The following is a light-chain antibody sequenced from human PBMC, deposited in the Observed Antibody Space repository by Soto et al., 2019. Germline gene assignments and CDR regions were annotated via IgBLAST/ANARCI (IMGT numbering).Light chain of an antibody. CDR3: QQYDSYSSGP. J-gene: IGKJ1*01. CDR1: QTVNTW. CDR2: DAS. Sequence: DIQMTQSPSSLSASVVYIFTITLRSSQTVNTWLAWYQQKPGKAPKALIFDASSLKTGVPSRFSGSGSGTEFTLTISNLQPDDFATYYCQQYDSYSSGPFGQGTKVDIK. V-gene: IGKV1-5*01.